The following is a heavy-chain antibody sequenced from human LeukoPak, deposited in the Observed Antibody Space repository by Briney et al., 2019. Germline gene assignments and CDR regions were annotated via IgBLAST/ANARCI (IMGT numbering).Heavy chain of an antibody. V-gene: IGHV1-8*01. CDR1: GYTFTSYD. J-gene: IGHJ6*02. CDR2: MNPNSGNT. CDR3: ARVRYCNGGSCYPGIPPYGMDV. Sequence: ASVKVSCKASGYTFTSYDINWVRQATGQGLEWMGWMNPNSGNTGYAQKFQGRVTMTRNTSISTAYMELSSLRSEDTAVYYCARVRYCNGGSCYPGIPPYGMDVWGQGTTVTVSS. D-gene: IGHD2-15*01.